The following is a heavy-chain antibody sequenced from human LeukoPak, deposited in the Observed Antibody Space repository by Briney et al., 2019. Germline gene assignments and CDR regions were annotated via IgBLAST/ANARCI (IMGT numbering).Heavy chain of an antibody. CDR3: ARGGLEWLSLDY. D-gene: IGHD3-3*01. Sequence: PSETLSLTCTVSGGSISSGDYYWSWIRQPPGKGLEWIGYIYYSGSTYYNPSLKSRVTISVDTSKNQFSLKLSSVTAADTAVYYCARGGLEWLSLDYWGQGTLVTVYS. J-gene: IGHJ4*02. CDR1: GGSISSGDYY. CDR2: IYYSGST. V-gene: IGHV4-30-4*08.